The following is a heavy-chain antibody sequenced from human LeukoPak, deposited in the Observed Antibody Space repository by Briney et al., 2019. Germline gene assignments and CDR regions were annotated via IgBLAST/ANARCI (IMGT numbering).Heavy chain of an antibody. V-gene: IGHV4-59*01. CDR1: GGSISNYY. D-gene: IGHD3-22*01. Sequence: PSETLSLTCTVSGGSISNYYWSWIRQPPGKGLEWIGYIYYSGSTNYNPSLKSRVSISVDTSKNQFSLKLSSVTAADTAVYYCARGLFSHYYDSSGYSTHDAFDIWGQGTMVTVSS. J-gene: IGHJ3*02. CDR2: IYYSGST. CDR3: ARGLFSHYYDSSGYSTHDAFDI.